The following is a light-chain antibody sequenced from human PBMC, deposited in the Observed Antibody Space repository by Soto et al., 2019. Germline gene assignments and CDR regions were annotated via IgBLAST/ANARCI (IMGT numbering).Light chain of an antibody. CDR2: AAS. V-gene: IGKV1-39*01. CDR1: QSISSF. Sequence: DIQMTQSPSSLSASVGDRVTITCRASQSISSFLNWYQHKPGKAPNLLIYAASNLQSGVPSRFSGSGSGTDFTLTISSLQPEDFATYYCQQSYSTPLTFGGGTKVEIK. CDR3: QQSYSTPLT. J-gene: IGKJ4*01.